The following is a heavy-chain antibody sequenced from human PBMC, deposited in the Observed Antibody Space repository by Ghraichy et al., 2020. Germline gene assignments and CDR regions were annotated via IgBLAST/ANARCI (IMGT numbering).Heavy chain of an antibody. J-gene: IGHJ5*02. CDR2: ISYDGSNK. CDR3: ATENRGEMPTFDP. D-gene: IGHD3-10*01. V-gene: IGHV3-30*03. Sequence: GGSLRLSCAASGFTFSSYGMHWVRQAPGKGLEWVAVISYDGSNKYYADSVKGRFTISRDNSKNTLYLQMNSLRAEDTAVYYCATENRGEMPTFDPWGQGTLVTVSS. CDR1: GFTFSSYG.